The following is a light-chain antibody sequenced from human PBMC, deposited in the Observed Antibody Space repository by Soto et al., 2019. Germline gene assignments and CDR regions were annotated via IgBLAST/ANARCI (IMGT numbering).Light chain of an antibody. CDR1: RSISTN. Sequence: IVMTQSPPTLSVSPWERATLSCRASRSISTNVAWYQHKSGQAPRLLIYSASTRATGIPTRFSGSGSGTEFTLTISSLQSEDFGIYYCQQYNNWPPITFGGGTKVDIK. V-gene: IGKV3-15*01. J-gene: IGKJ4*01. CDR2: SAS. CDR3: QQYNNWPPIT.